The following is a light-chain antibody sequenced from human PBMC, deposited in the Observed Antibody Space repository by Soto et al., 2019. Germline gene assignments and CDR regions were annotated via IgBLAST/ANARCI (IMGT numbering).Light chain of an antibody. CDR3: QQYKNWPPLT. Sequence: IVMTQSPATLSVSPGETATLSCRASQSVAYNLAWYQQKPGQGPRLLIYGAFTRATGIPARFSGSGSGTEFTLTISSLQSEDFAVYYCQQYKNWPPLTFGGGTKVEIK. J-gene: IGKJ4*01. CDR1: QSVAYN. V-gene: IGKV3-15*01. CDR2: GAF.